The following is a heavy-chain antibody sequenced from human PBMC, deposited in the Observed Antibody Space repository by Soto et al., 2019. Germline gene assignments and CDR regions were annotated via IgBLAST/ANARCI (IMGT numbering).Heavy chain of an antibody. J-gene: IGHJ2*01. D-gene: IGHD3-3*01. Sequence: QVQLVQSGSELKKPGASVKVSCKASGYTFTSYAMNWVRQAPGQGLEWMGWINTNTGNPTYAQGFTGRFVFSLDTSVSTAYLQICNLKAEDTAVYYCARGPRITIFGVVKRESYFDLWGRGTLVTVSS. CDR1: GYTFTSYA. CDR3: ARGPRITIFGVVKRESYFDL. V-gene: IGHV7-4-1*01. CDR2: INTNTGNP.